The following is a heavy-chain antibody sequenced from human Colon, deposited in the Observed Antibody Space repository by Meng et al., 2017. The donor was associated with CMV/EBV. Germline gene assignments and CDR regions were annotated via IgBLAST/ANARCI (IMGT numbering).Heavy chain of an antibody. Sequence: GESLKISCAASGFTFSSYWMSWVRQAPGKGLEWVANIKQDGSEKYYVDSVKGRFTISRDNAKNSLYLQMNSLRAEDTAVYYCARETYYGDYGDFDYWGQGTLVTVSS. D-gene: IGHD4-17*01. J-gene: IGHJ4*02. CDR3: ARETYYGDYGDFDY. CDR2: IKQDGSEK. CDR1: GFTFSSYW. V-gene: IGHV3-7*01.